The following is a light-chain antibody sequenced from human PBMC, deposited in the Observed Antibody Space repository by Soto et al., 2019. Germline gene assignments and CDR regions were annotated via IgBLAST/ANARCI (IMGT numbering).Light chain of an antibody. CDR1: QSVSSNY. CDR2: DAS. J-gene: IGKJ4*01. Sequence: EIVLTQSPGTLSLSPGERSTLSCRSSQSVSSNYLAWYQQKPGQAPRLLIYDASNRAIGIPARFSGSGSGTDFTLTISSLEPEDFALYFCQQYGNSPLTFGGGTKVDIK. CDR3: QQYGNSPLT. V-gene: IGKV3-20*01.